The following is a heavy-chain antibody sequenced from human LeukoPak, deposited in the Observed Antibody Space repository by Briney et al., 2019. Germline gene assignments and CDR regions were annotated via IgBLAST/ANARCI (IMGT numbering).Heavy chain of an antibody. J-gene: IGHJ5*02. CDR3: AKDPQLIVGAP. V-gene: IGHV3-7*03. Sequence: GGSLRLSCAASGFTFSSYWMSWVRQAPGKGREWVANIKQDGSEEYYVDSVKGRFTISRDNSKNTLYLQMNSLRAEDTAVYYCAKDPQLIVGAPWGQGTLVTVSS. CDR1: GFTFSSYW. D-gene: IGHD1-26*01. CDR2: IKQDGSEE.